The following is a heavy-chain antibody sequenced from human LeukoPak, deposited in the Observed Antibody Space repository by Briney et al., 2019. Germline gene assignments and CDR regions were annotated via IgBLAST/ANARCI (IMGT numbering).Heavy chain of an antibody. D-gene: IGHD3-3*01. V-gene: IGHV1-18*01. CDR3: ARSADAYYDFWSGYSNLYYFDY. CDR1: GYTFTSYG. J-gene: IGHJ4*02. Sequence: ASVKVSCKASGYTFTSYGISWVRQAPGQGLEWMGWISAYNGNTNYAQKFQGRVTITADESTSTAYMELSSLRSEDTAVYYCARSADAYYDFWSGYSNLYYFDYWGQGTLVTVSS. CDR2: ISAYNGNT.